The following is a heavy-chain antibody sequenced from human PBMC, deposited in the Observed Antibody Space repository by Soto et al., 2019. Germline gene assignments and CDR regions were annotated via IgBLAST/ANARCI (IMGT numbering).Heavy chain of an antibody. D-gene: IGHD4-17*01. CDR3: AADALSRCEWYFDL. V-gene: IGHV1-58*01. CDR2: IVVGSGNT. CDR1: GFTFTSSA. J-gene: IGHJ2*01. Sequence: SVKVSCKASGFTFTSSAVQWVRQARGQRLEWIGWIVVGSGNTNYAQKFQERVTITRDMSTSTAYMELSSLRSEDTAVYYCAADALSRCEWYFDLWGRGTLVTVYS.